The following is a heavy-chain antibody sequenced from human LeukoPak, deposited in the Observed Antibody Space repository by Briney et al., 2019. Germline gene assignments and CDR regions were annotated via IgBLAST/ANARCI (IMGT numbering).Heavy chain of an antibody. CDR3: ARQLRRPNRYFDL. CDR1: GGSISSSGYY. Sequence: PSETLSLTCTVSGGSISSSGYYWSWIRQPPGKGLEWIEEINHSGSTNYNPSLKSRVTISVDTSKNQFSLKLSSVTAADTAVYYCARQLRRPNRYFDLWGRGTLVTVSS. J-gene: IGHJ2*01. V-gene: IGHV4-39*01. D-gene: IGHD4-17*01. CDR2: INHSGST.